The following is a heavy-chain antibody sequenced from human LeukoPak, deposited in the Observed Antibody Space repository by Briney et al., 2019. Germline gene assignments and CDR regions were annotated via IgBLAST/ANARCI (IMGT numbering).Heavy chain of an antibody. V-gene: IGHV1-46*01. Sequence: ASVKVSCKASGGTFSSYAISWVRQAPGQGLEWMGIINPSGGSTSYAQKFQGRVTTTRDTSTSTVYMELSSLRSEDTAVYYCARVHDLNWFDPWGQGTLVTVSS. CDR2: INPSGGST. D-gene: IGHD3-3*01. CDR1: GGTFSSYA. J-gene: IGHJ5*02. CDR3: ARVHDLNWFDP.